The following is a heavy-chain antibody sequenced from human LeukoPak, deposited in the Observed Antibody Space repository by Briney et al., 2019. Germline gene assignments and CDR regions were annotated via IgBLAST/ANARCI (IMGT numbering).Heavy chain of an antibody. D-gene: IGHD3-3*01. CDR1: GFTFSSYG. V-gene: IGHV3-7*01. CDR2: IKQDGSEK. J-gene: IGHJ3*02. Sequence: GGSLRLSCAASGFTFSSYGMNWVRQAPGRGLEWVANIKQDGSEKYYVDSVKGRFTISRDNAKNSLYLQMNSLRAEDTAVYYCARWCSMGTVLRFLXWHAFDIWGQGTMVTVSS. CDR3: ARWCSMGTVLRFLXWHAFDI.